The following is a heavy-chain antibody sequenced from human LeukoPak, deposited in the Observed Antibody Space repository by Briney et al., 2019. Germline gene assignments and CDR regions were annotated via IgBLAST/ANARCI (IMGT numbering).Heavy chain of an antibody. CDR3: ARGVYIAAAQYAY. D-gene: IGHD6-13*01. CDR2: IYYSGTT. CDR1: GGSISSYY. J-gene: IGHJ4*02. V-gene: IGHV4-59*01. Sequence: SETLSLTCTVSGGSISSYYWSWIRQPPGKGLEWIGYIYYSGTTNYNPSPKSRVTISVDTSENQFSLKLSSVTAADTAVYYCARGVYIAAAQYAYWGQGTLVTVSS.